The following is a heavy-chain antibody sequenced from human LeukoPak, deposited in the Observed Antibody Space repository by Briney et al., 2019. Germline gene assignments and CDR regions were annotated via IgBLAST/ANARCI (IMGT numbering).Heavy chain of an antibody. V-gene: IGHV3-30*04. Sequence: PGGSLRLSCAASGFRFTVYGLHWVRQAPGKGLDWVAFISYDGNHKYYADSVKGRFTISRDNSKNTVSLQMNSLRPQDTAVYYCGRDFEDYGETTGDFWGQGTLVTVSS. CDR2: ISYDGNHK. J-gene: IGHJ4*02. D-gene: IGHD4-17*01. CDR3: GRDFEDYGETTGDF. CDR1: GFRFTVYG.